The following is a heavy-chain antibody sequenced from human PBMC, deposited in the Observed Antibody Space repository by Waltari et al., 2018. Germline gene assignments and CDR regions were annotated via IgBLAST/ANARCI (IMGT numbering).Heavy chain of an antibody. CDR3: AKQRLGEFFRFDY. V-gene: IGHV3-30*18. D-gene: IGHD3-16*01. J-gene: IGHJ4*02. CDR2: IWYDGSNK. Sequence: QVQLVESGGGVVQPGRSLRLSCAASGFTFSSYGMHWVRQAPGKGLEWVAVIWYDGSNKDYAESVKGRFTISRDNSKNTLYRQMNSLRAEDTAMYYCAKQRLGEFFRFDYWGQGTLVTVSS. CDR1: GFTFSSYG.